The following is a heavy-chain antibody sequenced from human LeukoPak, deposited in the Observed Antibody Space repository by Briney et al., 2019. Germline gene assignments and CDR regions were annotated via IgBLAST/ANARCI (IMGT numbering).Heavy chain of an antibody. CDR1: GVSISSSTYY. CDR2: MYYRGTT. Sequence: PSETLSLTCTVSGVSISSSTYYWGWVRQPPGKGLEWIGSMYYRGTTYYNPSLESRVTISVDTSKNQFSLKLTSVTAADTAVYYCARVFSGVDYWGQGTLVTVSS. D-gene: IGHD5-12*01. J-gene: IGHJ4*02. CDR3: ARVFSGVDY. V-gene: IGHV4-39*01.